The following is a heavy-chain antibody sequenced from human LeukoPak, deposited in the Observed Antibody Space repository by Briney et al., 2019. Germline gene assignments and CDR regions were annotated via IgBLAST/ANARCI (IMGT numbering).Heavy chain of an antibody. CDR3: AKLPGGTPV. CDR1: GFTFRSYA. CDR2: ISGSGAST. V-gene: IGHV3-23*01. J-gene: IGHJ4*02. Sequence: PGGSLRLSCAASGFTFRSYAMSWVRQAPGKGLEWVSAISGSGASTYYADSVKGRFTISRDNSKNTLYLQMNSLRAEDTAVCYCAKLPGGTPVWGQGTLVTVSS. D-gene: IGHD1-1*01.